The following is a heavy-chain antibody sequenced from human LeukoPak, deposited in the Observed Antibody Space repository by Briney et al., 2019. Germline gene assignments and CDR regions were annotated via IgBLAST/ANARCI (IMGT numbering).Heavy chain of an antibody. Sequence: SETLSLTCTVSGGSISSGTYYWGRIRQPPGKGLEWIGSIYYSGSTYYNPSLKSRVTISVDTSKNEFSLKLSSVAAADTAVYCCARHEWLRLALANWFDPWGQGTPVTVSS. CDR1: GGSISSGTYY. J-gene: IGHJ5*02. CDR2: IYYSGST. CDR3: ARHEWLRLALANWFDP. V-gene: IGHV4-39*01. D-gene: IGHD5-12*01.